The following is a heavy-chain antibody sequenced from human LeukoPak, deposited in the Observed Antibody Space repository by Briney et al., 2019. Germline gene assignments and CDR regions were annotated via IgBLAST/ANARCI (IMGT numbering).Heavy chain of an antibody. D-gene: IGHD3-3*01. CDR3: ARTFYDFWSDPTSWFDP. J-gene: IGHJ5*02. V-gene: IGHV3-21*01. Sequence: GGSLRLSCAASGFTFSSYSMNWVRQAPGKGLEWVSSISSSSSYIYYADSVKGRFTIPRDNAKNSLYMQMNSLRAEDTAVYYCARTFYDFWSDPTSWFDPWGQGTLVTVSS. CDR1: GFTFSSYS. CDR2: ISSSSSYI.